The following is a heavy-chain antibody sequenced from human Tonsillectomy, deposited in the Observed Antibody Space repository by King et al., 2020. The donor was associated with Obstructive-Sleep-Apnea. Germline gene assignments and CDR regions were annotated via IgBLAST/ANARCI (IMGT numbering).Heavy chain of an antibody. CDR3: AKDIGIQLWLPDY. V-gene: IGHV3-23*04. J-gene: IGHJ4*02. CDR1: GFTFSSYA. Sequence: VQLVESGGGLVQPGGSLRLSCAASGFTFSSYAMSWVRQAPGKGLEWVSAIIGSGGSKYYADSVKGRFTISRDNSKNTLYLQMNSLRAEDTAVYYCAKDIGIQLWLPDYWGQGTLVTVSS. D-gene: IGHD5-18*01. CDR2: IIGSGGSK.